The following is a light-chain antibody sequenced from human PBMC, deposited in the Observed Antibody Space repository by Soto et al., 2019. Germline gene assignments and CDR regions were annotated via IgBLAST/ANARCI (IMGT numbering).Light chain of an antibody. Sequence: QSALTQPASVSGSPGQSITISCTGTSSDVGGYNYVSWYQQHPGKAPKLMIYDVSNRPSGVSNRFSGSKSGNTASLTISGLQPDDEADYYCHSYTRHTTQVFGGGTKVTVL. CDR1: SSDVGGYNY. J-gene: IGLJ2*01. CDR2: DVS. V-gene: IGLV2-14*03. CDR3: HSYTRHTTQV.